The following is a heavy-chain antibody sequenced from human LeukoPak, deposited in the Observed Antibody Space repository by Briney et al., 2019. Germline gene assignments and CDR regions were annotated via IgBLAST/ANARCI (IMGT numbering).Heavy chain of an antibody. D-gene: IGHD3-9*01. CDR2: TYYRSKWYN. J-gene: IGHJ4*02. CDR1: GDSVSSNNGA. V-gene: IGHV6-1*01. Sequence: SQTLSLTCAISGDSVSSNNGAWNRIRQSPSRGLEWLGRTYYRSKWYNDYAGSLMSRITISPDTSKNQFSLQVYSVTPEDTAVYYCARDVGTTGWHTYDFWGQGTLVTVSS. CDR3: ARDVGTTGWHTYDF.